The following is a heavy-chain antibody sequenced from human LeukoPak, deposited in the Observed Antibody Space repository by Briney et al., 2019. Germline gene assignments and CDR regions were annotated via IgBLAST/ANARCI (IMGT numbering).Heavy chain of an antibody. CDR2: ISAYNGDT. CDR1: GYTFTSYG. D-gene: IGHD2-21*02. V-gene: IGHV1-18*01. Sequence: GASVTVSCTASGYTFTSYGISWVRQAPGQGLEWMGWISAYNGDTNYAQKLQGRVTMATDTSTNTAYMELRSLRFDDTAVYYCARDRAVTAIFSDYWGQGTLVTVSS. J-gene: IGHJ4*02. CDR3: ARDRAVTAIFSDY.